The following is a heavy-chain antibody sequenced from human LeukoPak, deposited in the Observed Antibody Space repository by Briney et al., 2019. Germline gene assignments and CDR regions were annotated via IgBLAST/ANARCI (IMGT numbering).Heavy chain of an antibody. CDR3: ARYISRIYCSSTSCYGSWFDP. Sequence: ASVKVSCEASGYTFTSYGISWVRQTPGQALEWMGWISAYNGNTNYAQKLQGRVTMTTDTSTSTAYMELRSVRSDDTAVYYCARYISRIYCSSTSCYGSWFDPWGQGTLVTVSS. D-gene: IGHD2-2*01. V-gene: IGHV1-18*01. CDR2: ISAYNGNT. J-gene: IGHJ5*02. CDR1: GYTFTSYG.